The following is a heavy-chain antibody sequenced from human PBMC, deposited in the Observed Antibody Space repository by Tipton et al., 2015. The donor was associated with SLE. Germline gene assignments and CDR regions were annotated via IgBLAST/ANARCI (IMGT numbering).Heavy chain of an antibody. J-gene: IGHJ5*02. CDR3: ASGGHSNSPNWCDT. V-gene: IGHV4-30-2*01. D-gene: IGHD4-11*01. CDR2: LYKSGSI. CDR1: GGSISGGGYS. Sequence: TLSLTCTVSGGSISGGGYSWSWIRQPPGKGLEWIGSLYKSGSINYNPSLENRVTISVDRSKNQFSLSLSSVTAADTAVYYCASGGHSNSPNWCDTWGQGTLFTFSS.